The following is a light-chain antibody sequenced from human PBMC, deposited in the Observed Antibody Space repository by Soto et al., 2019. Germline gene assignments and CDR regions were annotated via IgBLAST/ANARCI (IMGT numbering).Light chain of an antibody. J-gene: IGKJ1*01. V-gene: IGKV1-5*01. CDR2: DAS. CDR3: QQYNSYSWT. Sequence: DIQMTQSPSTLSASVGDRVTITCRASQSISSWLAWYQQKPGKAPKLLIYDASSLESGVPSRFSGSGSGTEFTLAISSLQTDDVAPYYCQQYNSYSWTVGQGTKVEIK. CDR1: QSISSW.